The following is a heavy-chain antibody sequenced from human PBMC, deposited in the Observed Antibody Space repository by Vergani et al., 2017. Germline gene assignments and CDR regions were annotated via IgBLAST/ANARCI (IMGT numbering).Heavy chain of an antibody. CDR3: ASGEFGDGAFDI. J-gene: IGHJ3*02. Sequence: QLQLQESGPGLVKPSETLSLTCTVSGGSISSSSSYWGWIRQPPGKGLEWIGSIYYSGSTYYNPSLKSRVTISVDTSKNQFSLKLSSVTAADTAVYYCASGEFGDGAFDIWGQGTMVTVSS. CDR1: GGSISSSSSY. D-gene: IGHD3-10*01. V-gene: IGHV4-39*07. CDR2: IYYSGST.